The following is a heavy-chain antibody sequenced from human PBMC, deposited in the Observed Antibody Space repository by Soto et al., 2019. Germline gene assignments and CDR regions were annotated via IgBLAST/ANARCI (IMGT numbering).Heavy chain of an antibody. CDR3: ARGSAAAGTGYYFDY. V-gene: IGHV4-34*01. CDR2: INHSGST. Sequence: SETLSLTCAVYGGSFSGYYWSWIRQPPGKGLEWIGEINHSGSTNYNPSLKSRVTISVDTSKNQFSLKLSSVTAADTAVYYSARGSAAAGTGYYFDYGGLGTLVTVSS. D-gene: IGHD6-13*01. J-gene: IGHJ4*02. CDR1: GGSFSGYY.